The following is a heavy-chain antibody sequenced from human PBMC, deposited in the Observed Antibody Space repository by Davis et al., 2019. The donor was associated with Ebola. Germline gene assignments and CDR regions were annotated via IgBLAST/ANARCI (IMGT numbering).Heavy chain of an antibody. J-gene: IGHJ4*02. V-gene: IGHV5-51*01. Sequence: PGGSLRLSCRGSGYNFFTYWIGWVRQMPGKGLEWMGIIYPSDSDTRYSPSFQGQVTISADKSIATAYLQWSSLKASDTAIYYCARQLSYSGSGSHIDYWGQGTLVTVSS. CDR1: GYNFFTYW. CDR3: ARQLSYSGSGSHIDY. D-gene: IGHD3-10*01. CDR2: IYPSDSDT.